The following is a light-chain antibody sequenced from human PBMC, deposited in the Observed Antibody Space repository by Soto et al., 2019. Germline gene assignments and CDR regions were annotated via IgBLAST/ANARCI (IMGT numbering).Light chain of an antibody. CDR3: QQSYSTPRT. CDR1: QSISSY. J-gene: IGKJ2*01. CDR2: AAS. V-gene: IGKV1-39*01. Sequence: DIQMTQSPSSLSASVGDRVTITCRASQSISSYLNWYQQKPGKAPKLLIYAASSLQSGVPSRFSGRGSGTDFTLTISSLQPEEFVTYYCQQSYSTPRTFGQGTKLEIK.